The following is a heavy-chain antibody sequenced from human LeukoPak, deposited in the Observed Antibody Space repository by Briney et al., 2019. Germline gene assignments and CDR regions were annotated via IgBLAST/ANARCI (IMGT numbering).Heavy chain of an antibody. J-gene: IGHJ2*01. V-gene: IGHV4-59*08. CDR2: IYYSGST. D-gene: IGHD2-2*01. CDR3: ARTGDLGYCSSTSCYEWGRYWYFDL. CDR1: GGSISSYY. Sequence: PSETLSLTCTVSGGSISSYYWSWIRQPPGKGLEWIGYIYYSGSTNYNPSLKSRVTISVDTSKNQFSLKLSSVTAADTAVYYCARTGDLGYCSSTSCYEWGRYWYFDLWGRGTLVTVSS.